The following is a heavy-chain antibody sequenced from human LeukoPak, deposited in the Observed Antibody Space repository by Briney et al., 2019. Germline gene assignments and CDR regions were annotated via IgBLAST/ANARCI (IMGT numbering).Heavy chain of an antibody. V-gene: IGHV1-18*01. CDR2: ISAYNGNT. D-gene: IGHD6-13*01. CDR3: ARDFRITAAGTGYYYGMDV. J-gene: IGHJ6*02. CDR1: GYTFTSYG. Sequence: ASVKVSCKASGYTFTSYGISWVRQAPGQGLEWMGWISAYNGNTNYAQKLQGRVTMTTDTSTSTAYMELRSLRSDDTAVYYCARDFRITAAGTGYYYGMDVWGQGTTVTVSS.